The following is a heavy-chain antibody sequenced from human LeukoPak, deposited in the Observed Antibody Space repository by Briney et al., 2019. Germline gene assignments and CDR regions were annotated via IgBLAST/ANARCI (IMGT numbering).Heavy chain of an antibody. CDR2: IYYSGST. CDR1: GGSISSGDYY. D-gene: IGHD3-9*01. V-gene: IGHV4-61*08. Sequence: SETLSLTCTVSGGSISSGDYYWSWIRQPPGKGLEWIGYIYYSGSTNYNPSLKSRVTISVDTSKNQFSLKLSSVTAADTAVYYCARGGLTGYYPVGYWGQGTLVTVSS. J-gene: IGHJ4*02. CDR3: ARGGLTGYYPVGY.